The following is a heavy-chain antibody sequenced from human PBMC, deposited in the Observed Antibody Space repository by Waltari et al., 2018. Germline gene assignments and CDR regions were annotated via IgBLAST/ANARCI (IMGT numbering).Heavy chain of an antibody. J-gene: IGHJ4*02. D-gene: IGHD2-15*01. CDR2: IYYSGST. CDR1: GHYISSRRSC. Sequence: QLQLQESGPGLVKPSDTLSLTCTVSGHYISSRRSCWGCVRQPTGKGLEWIGSIYYSGSTYYNPALKSRVTISVDTSKNQFSLKLSSVTAADTAVYYCASHWGYCSGGSCYWDYWGQGTLVTVSS. CDR3: ASHWGYCSGGSCYWDY. V-gene: IGHV4-39*01.